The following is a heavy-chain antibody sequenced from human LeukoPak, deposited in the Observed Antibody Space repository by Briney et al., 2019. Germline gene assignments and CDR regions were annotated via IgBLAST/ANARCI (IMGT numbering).Heavy chain of an antibody. J-gene: IGHJ3*02. D-gene: IGHD1-26*01. CDR3: ATPWTGIVGGTGDDVYVI. Sequence: SETVSLTCTVSGDSVSSGSYYWSWIRQPPGKGLEWIGYIYYTETTRYNPSLKSRVTMSLDTSKNQFSLRLSSVTAADTAVYCCATPWTGIVGGTGDDVYVIWGQGTMVTVSS. V-gene: IGHV4-61*01. CDR1: GDSVSSGSYY. CDR2: IYYTETT.